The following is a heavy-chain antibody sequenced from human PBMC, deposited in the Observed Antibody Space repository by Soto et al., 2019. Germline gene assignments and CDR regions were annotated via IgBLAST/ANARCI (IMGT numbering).Heavy chain of an antibody. J-gene: IGHJ4*02. Sequence: PSETLSLTCTVSGGSISRRGYYWGRIRQPPGKGLEWIGTIYYSGSTYYNPSLKSRVTISVDTSKNQFSLKLSSVTAADTAVYYCDSETRGSSATIDYWGRGTLLTVSS. V-gene: IGHV4-39*01. CDR2: IYYSGST. CDR3: DSETRGSSATIDY. D-gene: IGHD1-26*01. CDR1: GGSISRRGYY.